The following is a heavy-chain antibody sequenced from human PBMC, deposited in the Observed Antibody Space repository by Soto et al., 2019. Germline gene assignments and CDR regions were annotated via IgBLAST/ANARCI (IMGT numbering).Heavy chain of an antibody. J-gene: IGHJ4*02. CDR2: IYHSGST. D-gene: IGHD4-4*01. V-gene: IGHV4-30-2*01. CDR3: ARGGGVTTTGDDY. Sequence: QLQLQESGSGLVKPSQTLSLTCAVSGGSINTATHSWSWIRQPPGKGLEWIGYIYHSGSTYYNPSVKSRVTLPIAKSNTQSSRRLGSVTAADTAVYYCARGGGVTTTGDDYWGQGILVTVSS. CDR1: GGSINTATHS.